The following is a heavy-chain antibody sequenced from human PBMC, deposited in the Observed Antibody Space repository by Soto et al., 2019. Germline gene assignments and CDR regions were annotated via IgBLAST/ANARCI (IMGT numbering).Heavy chain of an antibody. CDR3: AKDQRWEFPHYLDF. V-gene: IGHV4-34*01. J-gene: IGHJ4*02. Sequence: TLETLSLTCAVHGGSFSCYYLDWIRQPPGKGLEWIGEVNHGGTSNYNPSLKSRAIISVDTSKNQFSLKLTSVTAEDTAVYYCAKDQRWEFPHYLDFWGQGVLVTVSS. CDR2: VNHGGTS. CDR1: GGSFSCYY. D-gene: IGHD1-26*01.